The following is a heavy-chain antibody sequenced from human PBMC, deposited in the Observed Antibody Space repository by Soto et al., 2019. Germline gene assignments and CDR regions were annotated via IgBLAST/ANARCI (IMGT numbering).Heavy chain of an antibody. CDR3: AAYSHKGY. Sequence: GGSLRLSCAASGFTVSNNYMSWVRQAPGKGLEWVSLIYSGGSTYYADSVKGRYTISRDSSKNTLYIQMNSLRAEDTAMYYCAAYSHKGYWGQGTLVTVSS. J-gene: IGHJ4*02. CDR1: GFTVSNNY. D-gene: IGHD3-16*01. V-gene: IGHV3-66*01. CDR2: IYSGGST.